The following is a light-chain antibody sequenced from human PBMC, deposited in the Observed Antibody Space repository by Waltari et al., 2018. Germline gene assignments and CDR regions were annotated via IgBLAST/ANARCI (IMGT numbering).Light chain of an antibody. V-gene: IGLV1-47*01. CDR1: SSNIGNDN. Sequence: QPVLTQPPSASGTPGQRVTISCSGSSSNIGNDNVYWYQQLPGKAPKLLIYNDVQRPSGVPDRLSGSKSGTSASLAISGLRSEDEADYYCVGWDGSLRAYVFGTGTMLTVL. J-gene: IGLJ1*01. CDR2: NDV. CDR3: VGWDGSLRAYV.